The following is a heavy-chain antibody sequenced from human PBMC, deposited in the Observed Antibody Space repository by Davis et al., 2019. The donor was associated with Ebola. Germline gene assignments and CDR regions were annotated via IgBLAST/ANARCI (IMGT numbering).Heavy chain of an antibody. CDR1: GYTFTSYG. J-gene: IGHJ5*02. D-gene: IGHD3-10*01. CDR3: ARVITMVRGGWFDP. Sequence: ASVKVSCKASGYTFTSYGISWVRQAPGQGLEWMGWISAYNGNTNYAQKLQGRVTMTTDTSTSTAYMQLRSLRSDDTAVNYCARVITMVRGGWFDPWGQGTLVTVSS. CDR2: ISAYNGNT. V-gene: IGHV1-18*01.